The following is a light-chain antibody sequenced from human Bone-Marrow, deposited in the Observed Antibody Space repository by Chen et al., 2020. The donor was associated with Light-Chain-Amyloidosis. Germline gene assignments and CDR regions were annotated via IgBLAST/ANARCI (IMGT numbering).Light chain of an antibody. CDR1: RSDIGSFNL. V-gene: IGLV2-23*02. CDR3: CSYAGASTYV. J-gene: IGLJ1*01. Sequence: SALTQPASVAGSPGQSITISCTGTRSDIGSFNLVSWYQHHPDKAPKLIIYEVEKRPSGVSNRFSGSRSGNTASLTISGLQADDEAAYYCCSYAGASTYVFGTGTEVTVL. CDR2: EVE.